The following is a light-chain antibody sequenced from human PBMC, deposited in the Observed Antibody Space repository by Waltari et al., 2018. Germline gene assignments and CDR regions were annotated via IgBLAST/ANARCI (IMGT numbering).Light chain of an antibody. CDR2: GAS. Sequence: EIVMTQSPATLSVSPGERATLSCRASQSVSSNLAWYQQNPGQAPRLLIYGASTRATGIPARFSGSGSGTEFILTISSLQSEDFAVYYCQQYNNWPPAFGQGTKVEIK. J-gene: IGKJ1*01. CDR1: QSVSSN. V-gene: IGKV3-15*01. CDR3: QQYNNWPPA.